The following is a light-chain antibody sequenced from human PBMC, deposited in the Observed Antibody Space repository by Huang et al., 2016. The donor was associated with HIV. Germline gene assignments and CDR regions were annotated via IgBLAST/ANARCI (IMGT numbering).Light chain of an antibody. CDR3: MQGTHWPGT. CDR2: QVS. J-gene: IGKJ1*01. Sequence: VVMTQAPLSLHVTLGQPASIFCRSSQSLLSSDGDTYLNWFQPRPGQSPRRLIYQVSIRDSVVPHRFSGSGSGTLFTLKITPVEAEDVAIYYFMQGTHWPGTFGPGTKMDI. CDR1: QSLLSSDGDTY. V-gene: IGKV2-30*01.